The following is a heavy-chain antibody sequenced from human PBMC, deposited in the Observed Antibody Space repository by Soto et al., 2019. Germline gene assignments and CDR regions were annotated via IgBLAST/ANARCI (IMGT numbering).Heavy chain of an antibody. V-gene: IGHV3-23*01. CDR3: AKADGEQWLVPHLDN. J-gene: IGHJ4*02. D-gene: IGHD6-19*01. Sequence: EVQLLESGGGVVQPGGSLRLSCVASGFNFKKFAMAWVRQAPGEGVEGVSGISCCGGSTSYADSVKGRFSMDRDDYKNTLSLQMNSLRVEDTAQYYCAKADGEQWLVPHLDNWGQGTLVTVS. CDR2: ISCCGGST. CDR1: GFNFKKFA.